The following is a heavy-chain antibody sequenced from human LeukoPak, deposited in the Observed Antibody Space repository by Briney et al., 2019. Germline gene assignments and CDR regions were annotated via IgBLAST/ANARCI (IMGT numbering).Heavy chain of an antibody. V-gene: IGHV3-69-1*01. Sequence: GGSLRLSCAASGFSINNAWMSWVRQAPGKGLEWVSSITTSGSKSYADSVKGRFTISRDNAKNLVYLQMNSLRVEDTAVYYCARDRIGVGLMVYVTAYYFDYWGQGTLVTVSS. CDR1: GFSINNAW. J-gene: IGHJ4*02. D-gene: IGHD2-8*01. CDR3: ARDRIGVGLMVYVTAYYFDY. CDR2: ITTSGSK.